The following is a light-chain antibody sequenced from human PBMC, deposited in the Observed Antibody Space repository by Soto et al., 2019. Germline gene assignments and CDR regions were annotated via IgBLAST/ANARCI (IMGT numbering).Light chain of an antibody. CDR2: KAS. CDR1: QSISSW. V-gene: IGKV1-5*03. CDR3: HQYNSYPYT. J-gene: IGKJ2*01. Sequence: DIQKTQSPSTLSASVGDRVTITCRARQSISSWLAWYQQKPGKAPKLLIYKASSLESGVPSRFSGSGSGTEFTLTISSLQPDDFATYYCHQYNSYPYTFGQGTKLEIK.